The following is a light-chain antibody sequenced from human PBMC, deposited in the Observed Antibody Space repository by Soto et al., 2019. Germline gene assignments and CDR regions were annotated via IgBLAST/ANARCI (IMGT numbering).Light chain of an antibody. CDR3: QQTYNTMWT. J-gene: IGKJ1*01. V-gene: IGKV1-39*01. Sequence: DIQMTQSPSSLSASVGDRVGITCRASQSIRTYLNWYQQKPGKAPKLLIYAASSLQSGVPSRFSGSGSGTDFTLTISSLQPEDFGSYYCQQTYNTMWTFGQGTKVDIK. CDR2: AAS. CDR1: QSIRTY.